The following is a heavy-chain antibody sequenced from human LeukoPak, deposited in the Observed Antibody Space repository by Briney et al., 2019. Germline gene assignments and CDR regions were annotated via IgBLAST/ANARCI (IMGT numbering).Heavy chain of an antibody. Sequence: SETLSLTCSVSGTSISSDYWSWIRQPPGKGLEWIGNIYSSETTKYNPSLRSRATISGDTSKNQFSLKLSSVTAADTAVYYCARHFPYCGGDCPYYYMDVWGKGTTVTVSS. V-gene: IGHV4-4*09. CDR1: GTSISSDY. CDR2: IYSSETT. CDR3: ARHFPYCGGDCPYYYMDV. J-gene: IGHJ6*03. D-gene: IGHD2-21*02.